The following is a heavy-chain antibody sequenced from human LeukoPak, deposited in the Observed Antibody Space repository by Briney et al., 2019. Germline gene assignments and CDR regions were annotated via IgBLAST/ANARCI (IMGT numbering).Heavy chain of an antibody. V-gene: IGHV3-23*01. CDR3: AKKTSGRNLPSDY. J-gene: IGHJ4*02. D-gene: IGHD3-10*01. CDR1: GFTSSSYA. CDR2: ISESGGNT. Sequence: GGSLRLSCAASGFTSSSYAMGWVRQAPGKGLEWVSTISESGGNTYYADSVKGRFTISRDNSKNTLYLQMNSLRDEDTAIYYCAKKTSGRNLPSDYWGQGTLLTVSS.